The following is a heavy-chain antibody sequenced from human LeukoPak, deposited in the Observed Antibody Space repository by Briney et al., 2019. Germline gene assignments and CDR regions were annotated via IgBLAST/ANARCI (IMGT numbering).Heavy chain of an antibody. D-gene: IGHD2-2*01. V-gene: IGHV4-39*01. CDR2: IYYSGST. CDR1: GGSISRSSYY. CDR3: ARLEVVVVPAAITYYFDY. J-gene: IGHJ4*02. Sequence: SETLSLTCTVSGGSISRSSYYWGWIRQPPGKGLEWIGSIYYSGSTYYNPSLKSRVTISVDTSKNQFSLKLSSVTAADTAVYYCARLEVVVVPAAITYYFDYWGQGTLVTVSS.